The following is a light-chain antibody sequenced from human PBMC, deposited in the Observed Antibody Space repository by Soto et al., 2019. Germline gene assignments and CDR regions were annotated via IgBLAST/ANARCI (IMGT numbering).Light chain of an antibody. V-gene: IGKV1-27*01. CDR1: QAISKY. CDR2: AAS. CDR3: QKYNTVPWT. Sequence: DIQMTQSPSSLSASAGDRVTITCRASQAISKYLAWYQQKPGKVPKLLIYAASSLQSGVPSRFSGSGSGTDFILTIISLQPEDVATYYCQKYNTVPWTFGQGTKVEIK. J-gene: IGKJ1*01.